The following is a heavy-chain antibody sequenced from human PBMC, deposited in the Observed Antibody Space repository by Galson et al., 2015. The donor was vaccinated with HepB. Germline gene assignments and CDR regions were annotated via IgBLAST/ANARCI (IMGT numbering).Heavy chain of an antibody. D-gene: IGHD6-6*01. CDR2: ISSSSSYI. J-gene: IGHJ6*02. Sequence: SLRLSCAASGFTFSSYSMNWVRQAPGKGLEWVSSISSSSSYIYYADSVKGRFTISRDNAKNSLYLQMNSLRAEDTAVYYCARDWFSVFKGSSSSHYYGMDVWGQGTTVTVSS. CDR3: ARDWFSVFKGSSSSHYYGMDV. V-gene: IGHV3-21*01. CDR1: GFTFSSYS.